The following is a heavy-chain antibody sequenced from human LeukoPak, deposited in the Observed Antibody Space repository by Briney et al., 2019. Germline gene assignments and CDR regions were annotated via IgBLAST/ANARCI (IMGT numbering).Heavy chain of an antibody. Sequence: SETLSLTCTVSGGSISSDDYYWSWIRQPPGKGLEWIGYIYYSGSTYYNSSLKSRVTISVDTSKNQFSLKLSSVTAADTAVYYCAREATVTTAYYGMDVWGQGTTVTVPS. CDR2: IYYSGST. J-gene: IGHJ6*02. V-gene: IGHV4-30-4*01. CDR1: GGSISSDDYY. CDR3: AREATVTTAYYGMDV. D-gene: IGHD4-17*01.